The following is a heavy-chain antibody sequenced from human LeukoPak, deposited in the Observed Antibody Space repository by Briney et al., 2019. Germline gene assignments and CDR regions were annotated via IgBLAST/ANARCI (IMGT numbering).Heavy chain of an antibody. CDR2: IKQDGREK. Sequence: PGGSLRLSCAASGFTFSSYWMSWVRQAPGKGLEWVANIKQDGREKYYVDSVKGRFTISRDNAKNSLYLQMNSLRAEDTAVYYCARVQPIAAAGYFDYWGQGTLVTVSS. CDR3: ARVQPIAAAGYFDY. V-gene: IGHV3-7*01. D-gene: IGHD6-13*01. CDR1: GFTFSSYW. J-gene: IGHJ4*02.